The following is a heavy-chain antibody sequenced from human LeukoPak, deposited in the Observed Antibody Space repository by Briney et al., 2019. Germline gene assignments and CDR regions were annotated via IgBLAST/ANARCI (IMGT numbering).Heavy chain of an antibody. CDR1: GFTFSSYG. J-gene: IGHJ3*02. Sequence: PGGSLRLSCAASGFTFSSYGMHWVRQAPGKGLEWVAVIWYDGSNKYYADSVKGRFTISRDNSKNTLYLQMNSLRAEDTAVYYCAREGYDSSGYYGGKDAFDIWGQETMVTVSS. V-gene: IGHV3-33*01. CDR2: IWYDGSNK. D-gene: IGHD3-22*01. CDR3: AREGYDSSGYYGGKDAFDI.